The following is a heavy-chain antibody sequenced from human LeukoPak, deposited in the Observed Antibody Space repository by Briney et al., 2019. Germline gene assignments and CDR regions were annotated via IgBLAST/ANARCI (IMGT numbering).Heavy chain of an antibody. CDR3: ARNTYYDFWSGYYNNWFDP. J-gene: IGHJ5*02. V-gene: IGHV1-2*06. CDR2: INPNSGGT. Sequence: ASVKVSCKASGYTFTGYYMHWVRQAPGQGLEWMGRINPNSGGTNYAQKFQGRVTMTRDTYISTAYMELSRLRSDDTAVYYCARNTYYDFWSGYYNNWFDPWGQGTLVTVSS. CDR1: GYTFTGYY. D-gene: IGHD3-3*01.